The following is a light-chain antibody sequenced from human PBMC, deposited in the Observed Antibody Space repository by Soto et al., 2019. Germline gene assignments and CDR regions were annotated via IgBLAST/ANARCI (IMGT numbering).Light chain of an antibody. Sequence: QSVLTQLASVSGSPGQSITISCTGTSSDVGSYDAVSWYQHHPGKVPKLMIYEVSKRPSGVSNRFSGSKSGNTASLTISGLQAEDEADYYCCSYAGSSTVVFGGGTQLTVL. CDR3: CSYAGSSTVV. V-gene: IGLV2-23*02. CDR1: SSDVGSYDA. J-gene: IGLJ2*01. CDR2: EVS.